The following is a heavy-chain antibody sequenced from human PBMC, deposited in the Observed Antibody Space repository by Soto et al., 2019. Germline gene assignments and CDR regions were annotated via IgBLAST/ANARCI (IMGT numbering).Heavy chain of an antibody. D-gene: IGHD1-1*01. CDR3: ARLGWNLDAFDI. CDR2: IYYSGST. CDR1: GGSISSYY. J-gene: IGHJ3*02. Sequence: SETLSLTCTVSGGSISSYYGSWIRQPPGKGLEWIGYIYYSGSTNYNPSLKSRVTISVDTSKNQFSLKLSSVTAADTAVYYCARLGWNLDAFDIWGQGTMVTVSS. V-gene: IGHV4-59*08.